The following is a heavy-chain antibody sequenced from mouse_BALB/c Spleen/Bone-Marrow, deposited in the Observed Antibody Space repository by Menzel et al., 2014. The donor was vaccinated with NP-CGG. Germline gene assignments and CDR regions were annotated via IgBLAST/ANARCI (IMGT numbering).Heavy chain of an antibody. Sequence: QVQLQQSGAELVKPGASVKMSCKASGYTFTSYWMHWLKQRPGLGLEWIGVIDPSDSYTSYNQKFKGKATLTVDTSSSTAYMQLSSLTSEDSAVYYCTRGDYDWYFDVWGAGTTVTVSS. J-gene: IGHJ1*01. CDR3: TRGDYDWYFDV. CDR1: GYTFTSYW. CDR2: IDPSDSYT. D-gene: IGHD2-4*01. V-gene: IGHV1S127*01.